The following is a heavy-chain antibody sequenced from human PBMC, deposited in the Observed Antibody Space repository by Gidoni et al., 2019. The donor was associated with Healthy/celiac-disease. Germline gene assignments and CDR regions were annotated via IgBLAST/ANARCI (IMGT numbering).Heavy chain of an antibody. CDR1: GGTFRSDA. CDR3: ARGDPTYYYDSSGYYFDY. V-gene: IGHV1-69*01. D-gene: IGHD3-22*01. CDR2: IIPIFGTA. Sequence: QVQLVQSGAEVKKPGSSVKVSCKASGGTFRSDAISWVRPAPGRGLEWMGGIIPIFGTANYAQKFQGRVTITADESTSTAYMELSSLRSEDTAVYYCARGDPTYYYDSSGYYFDYWGQGTLVTVSS. J-gene: IGHJ4*02.